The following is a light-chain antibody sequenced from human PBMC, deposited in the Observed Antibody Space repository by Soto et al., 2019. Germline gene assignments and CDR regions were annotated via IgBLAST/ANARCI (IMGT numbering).Light chain of an antibody. J-gene: IGLJ2*01. V-gene: IGLV3-21*04. CDR3: QVWDSSSDPWTV. CDR2: YDS. CDR1: NIGSKS. Sequence: SYELTQPPSVSVAPGKTARITCGGNNIGSKSVHWYQQKPGQAPVLVIYYDSDRPSGIPERFSGSNSGNTATLTISRVEAGDEADYYCQVWDSSSDPWTVFGGGTKLTVL.